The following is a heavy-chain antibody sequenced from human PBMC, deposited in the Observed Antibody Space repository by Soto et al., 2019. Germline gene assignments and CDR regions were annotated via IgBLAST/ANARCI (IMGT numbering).Heavy chain of an antibody. J-gene: IGHJ4*02. D-gene: IGHD4-17*01. CDR2: ISGSGGST. V-gene: IGHV3-23*01. Sequence: GGSLRLSCAASGFTFSSYAMSWVRQAPGKGLEWVSAISGSGGSTYYADSVKGRFTISRDNSKNTLYLQMNSLRAEDTAVYYCAKGKAVLVAGDYGGFDYWGQGTLVTVSS. CDR3: AKGKAVLVAGDYGGFDY. CDR1: GFTFSSYA.